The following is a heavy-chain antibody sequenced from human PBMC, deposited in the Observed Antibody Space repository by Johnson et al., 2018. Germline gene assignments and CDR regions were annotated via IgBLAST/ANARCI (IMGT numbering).Heavy chain of an antibody. J-gene: IGHJ3*02. CDR3: ARVSYGDAFDS. CDR1: GFTFSSYA. D-gene: IGHD1-26*01. CDR2: ISYDGSNK. V-gene: IGHV3-30-3*01. Sequence: QVQLVQSGGGVVQPGRSLRLSCAASGFTFSSYAMHWVRQAPGKGLEWVAVISYDGSNKYYADSVQGRFTISRDNSKNTLYLQMNSLRAEDTAVYYCARVSYGDAFDSWGQGTMVTVSS.